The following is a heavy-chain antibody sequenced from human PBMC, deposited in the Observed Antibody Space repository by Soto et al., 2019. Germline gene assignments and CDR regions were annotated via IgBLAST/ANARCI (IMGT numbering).Heavy chain of an antibody. Sequence: ASVKVSCKASGYSFTSLGINWVRQTAGQGLEWMGWMQPSTGRTGYAQKFQGRVTMTRDTSINTAYMELTTLTSDDTAFYYCARGVSAGVDYWGQGTLVTVPQ. CDR2: MQPSTGRT. CDR3: ARGVSAGVDY. D-gene: IGHD1-26*01. V-gene: IGHV1-8*01. J-gene: IGHJ4*02. CDR1: GYSFTSLG.